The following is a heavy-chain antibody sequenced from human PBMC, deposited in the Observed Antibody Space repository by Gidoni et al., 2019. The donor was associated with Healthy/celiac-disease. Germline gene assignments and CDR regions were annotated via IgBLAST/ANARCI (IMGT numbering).Heavy chain of an antibody. Sequence: GLEWIGEINHSGSTNYNPSLKSRVTISVDTSKNQFSLKLSSVTAADTAVYYCARAGIAVAGREWFDPWGQGTLVTVSS. D-gene: IGHD6-19*01. J-gene: IGHJ5*02. V-gene: IGHV4-34*01. CDR2: INHSGST. CDR3: ARAGIAVAGREWFDP.